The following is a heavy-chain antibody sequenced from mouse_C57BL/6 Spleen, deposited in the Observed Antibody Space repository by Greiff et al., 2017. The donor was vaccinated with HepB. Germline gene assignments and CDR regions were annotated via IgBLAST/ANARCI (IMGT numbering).Heavy chain of an antibody. V-gene: IGHV1-82*01. CDR3: ARDGYGFDY. CDR2: IYPGDGDT. Sequence: VHLVESGPELVKPGASVKISCKASGYAFSSSWMNWVKQRPGKGLEWIGRIYPGDGDTNYNGKFKGKATLTADKSSSTAYMQLSSLTSEDSAVYFCARDGYGFDYWGQGTTLTVSS. J-gene: IGHJ2*01. CDR1: GYAFSSSW. D-gene: IGHD1-2*01.